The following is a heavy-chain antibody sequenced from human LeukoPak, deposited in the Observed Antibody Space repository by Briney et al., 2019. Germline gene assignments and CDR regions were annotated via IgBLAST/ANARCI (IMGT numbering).Heavy chain of an antibody. D-gene: IGHD3-10*01. Sequence: ASVKVSCKASGYTFTSYGISWVRQAPGQGLEWMGWISAYNGNTNYAQKLQGRVTMTTDTSTSTAYMELRSLRSDDTAVYYCARGLYTMIRGVIVVWGQGTLVTVSS. V-gene: IGHV1-18*01. CDR2: ISAYNGNT. J-gene: IGHJ4*02. CDR3: ARGLYTMIRGVIVV. CDR1: GYTFTSYG.